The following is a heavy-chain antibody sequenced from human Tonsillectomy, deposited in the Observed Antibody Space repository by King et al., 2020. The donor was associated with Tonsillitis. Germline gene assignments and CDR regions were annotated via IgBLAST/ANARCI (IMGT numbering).Heavy chain of an antibody. CDR1: GYTFTGYY. V-gene: IGHV1-2*02. Sequence: QLVQSGAEVKKPGASVKVSCKASGYTFTGYYMHWVRQAPGQGLEWMGWINPNSGGTNSAQKFQGRVTMTRDTSISTAYMELSRLRSDDTAVYYCARAVDIVATILELFDYWGQGTLVTVSS. CDR2: INPNSGGT. CDR3: ARAVDIVATILELFDY. J-gene: IGHJ4*02. D-gene: IGHD5-12*01.